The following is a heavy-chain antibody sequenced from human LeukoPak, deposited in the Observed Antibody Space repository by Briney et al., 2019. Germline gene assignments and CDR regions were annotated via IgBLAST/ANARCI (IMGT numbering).Heavy chain of an antibody. CDR1: GLTFNSYA. CDR3: GKTTVGYSSGRYPGWPVDY. CDR2: IFGSGGSA. V-gene: IGHV3-23*01. J-gene: IGHJ4*02. D-gene: IGHD2-15*01. Sequence: PGGSLRLSCVASGLTFNSYAMYWVRQAPGKGLEWISGIFGSGGSAHYADSVKGRFTISRDNSKNTVYLQLDSLRVEDTAVYYCGKTTVGYSSGRYPGWPVDYWGQGALVTASS.